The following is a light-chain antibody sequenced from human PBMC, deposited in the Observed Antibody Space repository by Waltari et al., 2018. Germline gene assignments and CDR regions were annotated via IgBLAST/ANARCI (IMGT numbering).Light chain of an antibody. CDR2: EVG. CDR1: SGDVGRYNL. V-gene: IGLV2-23*02. Sequence: QSALTQPASAPGSPGQSITISCTRTSGDVGRYNLVSWYQQHPGKAPKLMIYEVGKRPSGISNRFCGSKSGNTASLTISGLQAEDEADYYCCSYAGAGTGVFGGGTKVTVL. CDR3: CSYAGAGTGV. J-gene: IGLJ3*02.